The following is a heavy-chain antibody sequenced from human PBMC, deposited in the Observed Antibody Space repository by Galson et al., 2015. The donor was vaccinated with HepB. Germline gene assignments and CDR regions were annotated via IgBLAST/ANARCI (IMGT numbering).Heavy chain of an antibody. CDR1: GFTFSSYA. CDR3: ARVGDEADSGSYRRIDY. J-gene: IGHJ4*02. Sequence: SLRLSCAASGFTFSSYAMSWVRQAPGKGLEWVAVISYDGSNKYYADSVKGRFTISRDNSKNTLYLQMNSLRAEDTAVYYCARVGDEADSGSYRRIDYWGQGTLVTVSS. V-gene: IGHV3-30*04. D-gene: IGHD1-26*01. CDR2: ISYDGSNK.